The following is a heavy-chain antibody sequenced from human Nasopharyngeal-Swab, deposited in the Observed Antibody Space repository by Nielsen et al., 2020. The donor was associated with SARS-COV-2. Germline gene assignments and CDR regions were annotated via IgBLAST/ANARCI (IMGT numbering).Heavy chain of an antibody. D-gene: IGHD6-13*01. CDR3: AKDGEVAAARYYFDY. CDR1: GFTFSRYG. Sequence: GESLKISCAASGFTFSRYGMHWVRQVPGKGLEWVAVLSNDGGDKYYADSVKGRFTISRDNSKNTLYLQMNSLRPEDTAVYYCAKDGEVAAARYYFDYWGQGTRVTVSS. V-gene: IGHV3-30*18. J-gene: IGHJ4*02. CDR2: LSNDGGDK.